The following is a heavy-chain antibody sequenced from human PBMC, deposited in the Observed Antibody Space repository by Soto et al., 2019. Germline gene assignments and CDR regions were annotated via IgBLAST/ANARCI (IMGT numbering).Heavy chain of an antibody. CDR3: ARGGSYYDSSGYYRPFDY. Sequence: VGSLRFSCAASGFTFSNYAMHWVRQAPGKGLEWVAVISYDGSNKFYADSVKGRFTISRDNSKNTLYLQMNSLRAEDTAVYYCARGGSYYDSSGYYRPFDYWGQGTLVTVSS. V-gene: IGHV3-30-3*01. CDR1: GFTFSNYA. CDR2: ISYDGSNK. J-gene: IGHJ4*02. D-gene: IGHD3-22*01.